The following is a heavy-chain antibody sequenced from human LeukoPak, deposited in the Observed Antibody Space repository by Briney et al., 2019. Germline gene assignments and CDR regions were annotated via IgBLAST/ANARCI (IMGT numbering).Heavy chain of an antibody. Sequence: SETLSLTCTVSGGSISSSSYYWGWIRQPPGKGLEWIGYIYYSGSTNYNPSLKSRVTISVDTSKNQFSLKLSSVTAADTAVYYCARDEDSSSGWFNAFDIWGQGTMVTVSS. CDR3: ARDEDSSSGWFNAFDI. CDR1: GGSISSSSYY. D-gene: IGHD6-19*01. J-gene: IGHJ3*02. CDR2: IYYSGST. V-gene: IGHV4-61*01.